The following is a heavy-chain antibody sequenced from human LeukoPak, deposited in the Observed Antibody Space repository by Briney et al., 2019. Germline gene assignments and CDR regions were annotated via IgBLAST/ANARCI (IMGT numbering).Heavy chain of an antibody. CDR3: ATYDYGDRLVYDY. D-gene: IGHD4-17*01. Sequence: SETLSLTCTVSGGSISSSSYYWGGIRQPPGKGLEWIGSIYYSGSTYYNPSLKSRVTISVDTSKNQFSLKLSSVTAADTAVYYCATYDYGDRLVYDYWGQGTLVTVSS. J-gene: IGHJ4*02. V-gene: IGHV4-39*01. CDR2: IYYSGST. CDR1: GGSISSSSYY.